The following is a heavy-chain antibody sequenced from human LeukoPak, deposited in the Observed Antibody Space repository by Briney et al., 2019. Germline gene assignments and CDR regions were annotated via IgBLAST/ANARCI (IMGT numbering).Heavy chain of an antibody. CDR1: GFTFSSYG. V-gene: IGHV3-33*01. J-gene: IGHJ4*02. CDR2: IWYDGSNK. D-gene: IGHD6-13*01. CDR3: AREGTKLLYSSSRSGHPAHFDC. Sequence: GGSLRLSCAASGFTFSSYGMHWVRQAPGKGLEWVAVIWYDGSNKYYADSVKGRFTISRDNSKNTLYLQMNSLRAEDTAVYYCAREGTKLLYSSSRSGHPAHFDCWGQGTLVTVSS.